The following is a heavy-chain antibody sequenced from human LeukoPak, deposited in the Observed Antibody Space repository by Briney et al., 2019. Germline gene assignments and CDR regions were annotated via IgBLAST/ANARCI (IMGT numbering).Heavy chain of an antibody. CDR3: ARDQSSGWGFDY. CDR2: ISYDGSNK. D-gene: IGHD6-25*01. J-gene: IGHJ4*02. V-gene: IGHV3-30*04. CDR1: GFTFSSYT. Sequence: GGSLRLSCAASGFTFSSYTIHWDRQAPGKGLEWVAVISYDGSNKYYADSVKGRFTISRDNSKNTLYLQMNSLRAEDAAMYYCARDQSSGWGFDYWGQGTLVTVSS.